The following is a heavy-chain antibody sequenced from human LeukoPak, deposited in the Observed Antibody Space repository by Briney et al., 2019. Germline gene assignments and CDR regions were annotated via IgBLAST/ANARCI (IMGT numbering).Heavy chain of an antibody. CDR1: GFTFSGYS. J-gene: IGHJ3*02. V-gene: IGHV3-21*01. Sequence: GGSLRLSCAASGFTFSGYSMNWVRQAPGKGLEWVSSISSRSSYIYYADSVKGRFTISRDNAKNSLYLQMNSLRAEDTAVYYCARAILRWPNAFDIWGQGTMVTVSS. D-gene: IGHD4-23*01. CDR2: ISSRSSYI. CDR3: ARAILRWPNAFDI.